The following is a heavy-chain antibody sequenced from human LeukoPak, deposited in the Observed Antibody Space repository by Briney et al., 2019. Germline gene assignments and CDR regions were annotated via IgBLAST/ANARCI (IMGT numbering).Heavy chain of an antibody. CDR2: IYYGGTT. Sequence: PSETLSLTCTVSGGSISSGGSYWSWIRQHPGKGLEWIGCIYYGGTTYYNPSLRSRVAMSVDTSKNQFSLKLNSVTAADTAVYYCARRATTYYFDYWGQGTLVTVSS. V-gene: IGHV4-31*03. CDR3: ARRATTYYFDY. D-gene: IGHD1-26*01. J-gene: IGHJ4*02. CDR1: GGSISSGGSY.